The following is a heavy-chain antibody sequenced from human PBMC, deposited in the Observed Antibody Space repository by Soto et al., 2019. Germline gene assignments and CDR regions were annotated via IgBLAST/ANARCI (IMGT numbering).Heavy chain of an antibody. CDR3: TPSGRTWPDSFDF. CDR2: IYYSGST. D-gene: IGHD2-15*01. CDR1: GGSISSYY. J-gene: IGHJ3*01. Sequence: PSETLSLTCTVSGGSISSYYWSWIRQPPGKGLEWIGYIYYSGSTNYNPSLKSRVTISKDTSKNQFSLEVRSLTAADTAVYYWTPSGRTWPDSFDFWGQGPMVTVSS. V-gene: IGHV4-59*12.